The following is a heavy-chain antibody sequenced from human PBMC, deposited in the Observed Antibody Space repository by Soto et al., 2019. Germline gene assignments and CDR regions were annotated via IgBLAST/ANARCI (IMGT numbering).Heavy chain of an antibody. CDR1: GGSVWSGVYY. CDR3: ARHDYADRTFDL. Sequence: SVTLPLTCAFCGGSVWSGVYYLCWLRQPPGSALEWIGYIQYSGDTNYNSSLKSRVTISVDRSRNRFSLKLTSVTAADTAFYYCARHDYADRTFDLWGQGTKVTVS. CDR2: IQYSGDT. V-gene: IGHV4-61*08. J-gene: IGHJ3*01. D-gene: IGHD5-12*01.